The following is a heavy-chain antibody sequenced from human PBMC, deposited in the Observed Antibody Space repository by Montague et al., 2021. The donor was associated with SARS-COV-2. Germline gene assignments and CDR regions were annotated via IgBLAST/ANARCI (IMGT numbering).Heavy chain of an antibody. V-gene: IGHV4-61*02. CDR3: AREKVGTFFGLVIIPNTWFDP. D-gene: IGHD3/OR15-3a*01. CDR2: IYTSGST. CDR1: GGSISSGSYY. Sequence: TLSLTCTVSGGSISSGSYYWSWIRQPAGKGLEWIGRIYTSGSTNYNPSLKSRVTISVDTSKNQFSLKLSSVTAADTAVYYCAREKVGTFFGLVIIPNTWFDPWGQGTLVTVSS. J-gene: IGHJ5*02.